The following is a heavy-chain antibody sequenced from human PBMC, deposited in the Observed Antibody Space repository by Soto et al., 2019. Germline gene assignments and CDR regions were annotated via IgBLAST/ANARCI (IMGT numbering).Heavy chain of an antibody. CDR1: GFTFSDYY. Sequence: QVQLVESGGGLVKPGGSLRLSCAASGFTFSDYYMSWIRQAPGKGLEWVSHISSSGTTMFYADSVKGRFTISRDNAKNSLYLKMNSLRAEDTAVYYCARDLRYCSASNCFNNYYDYYFDVWGKGTTVTASS. V-gene: IGHV3-11*01. J-gene: IGHJ6*03. CDR2: ISSSGTTM. CDR3: ARDLRYCSASNCFNNYYDYYFDV. D-gene: IGHD2-15*01.